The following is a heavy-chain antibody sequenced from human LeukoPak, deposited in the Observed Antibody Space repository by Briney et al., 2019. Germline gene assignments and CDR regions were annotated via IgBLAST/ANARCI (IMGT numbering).Heavy chain of an antibody. Sequence: SETLSLTCTVSGGSINSGTSYWSWIRQPAGEGLEWIGRIYTSGRTYYNPSLKSRVTISVDMSKNQFSLRLSSVTAADTAVYYCARDMATRTGAFDIWGQGTMVTVSS. CDR1: GGSINSGTSY. V-gene: IGHV4-61*02. CDR2: IYTSGRT. CDR3: ARDMATRTGAFDI. D-gene: IGHD5-24*01. J-gene: IGHJ3*02.